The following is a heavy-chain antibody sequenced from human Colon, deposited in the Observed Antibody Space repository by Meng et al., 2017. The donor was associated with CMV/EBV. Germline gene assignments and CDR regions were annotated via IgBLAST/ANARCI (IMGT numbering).Heavy chain of an antibody. V-gene: IGHV3-21*01. CDR2: IASHRSQI. Sequence: GGSLRLSCAASGFTFSSYAMHWVRQAPGKGLEWVSSIASHRSQIYYADSVKGRFTISRDDAQNSLHLQMNSLRAEDSAVYYCARVEGSVTSPLDYWGQGTLVTVSS. D-gene: IGHD4-17*01. CDR1: GFTFSSYA. CDR3: ARVEGSVTSPLDY. J-gene: IGHJ4*02.